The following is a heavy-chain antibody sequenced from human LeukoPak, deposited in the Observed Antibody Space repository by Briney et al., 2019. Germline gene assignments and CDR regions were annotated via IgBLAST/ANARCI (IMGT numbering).Heavy chain of an antibody. J-gene: IGHJ4*02. CDR3: ACRPSDIRYYGVFDF. V-gene: IGHV3-74*01. CDR1: GFTFSSYW. D-gene: IGHD3-10*01. CDR2: INSDGRST. Sequence: GGSLRLSCAASGFTFSSYWMHWVRQAPGKGLVWVSRINSDGRSTSYADSVKGRFTISRDNAKNSLYLQMNSLRVEDTAVYYCACRPSDIRYYGVFDFWGQGSLVTVSS.